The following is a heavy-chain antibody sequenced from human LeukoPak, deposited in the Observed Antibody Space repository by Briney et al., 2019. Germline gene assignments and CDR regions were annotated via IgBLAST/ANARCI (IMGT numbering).Heavy chain of an antibody. CDR1: GFTFSSHA. D-gene: IGHD3-10*01. CDR2: ISGSGGST. Sequence: PGGSLRLSCAASGFTFSSHAMSWVRQAPGKGLEWVSGISGSGGSTYYADSVKGRFTISRDNSKNTLYVQMNSLRAEDTAVYYCAKDFGGLISILNRFDYWGQGNLVTVSS. J-gene: IGHJ4*02. V-gene: IGHV3-23*01. CDR3: AKDFGGLISILNRFDY.